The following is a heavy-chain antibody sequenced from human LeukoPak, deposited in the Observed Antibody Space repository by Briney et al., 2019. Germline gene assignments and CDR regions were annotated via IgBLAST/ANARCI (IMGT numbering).Heavy chain of an antibody. D-gene: IGHD2-2*01. V-gene: IGHV3-23*01. CDR2: ISGSGGST. CDR1: GFTFSSYA. Sequence: GGSLRLSCAASGFTFSSYAMSWVRQAPGKGLEWVSAISGSGGSTYYADSVKCRFTISRDNSKNTLYLQMNSLRAEDTAVYYCAADCSSTSCPKPGMDVWGQGTTVTVSS. J-gene: IGHJ6*02. CDR3: AADCSSTSCPKPGMDV.